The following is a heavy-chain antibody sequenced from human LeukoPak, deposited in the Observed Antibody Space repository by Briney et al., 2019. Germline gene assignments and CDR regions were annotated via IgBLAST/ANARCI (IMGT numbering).Heavy chain of an antibody. J-gene: IGHJ4*02. V-gene: IGHV4-34*09. CDR2: INHSGST. D-gene: IGHD2-21*02. CDR3: ASSRGDYAPFDY. Sequence: SETLSLTCAVYGGSFSGYYWSWICQPPGKGLEWIGEINHSGSTNYNPSLKSRVTISVDTSKNQFSLKLSSVTAADTAVYYCASSRGDYAPFDYWGQGTLVTVSS. CDR1: GGSFSGYY.